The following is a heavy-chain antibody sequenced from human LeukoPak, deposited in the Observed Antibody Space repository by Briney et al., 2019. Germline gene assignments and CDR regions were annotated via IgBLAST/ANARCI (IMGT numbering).Heavy chain of an antibody. CDR3: ARDYGRSRDYGMDV. V-gene: IGHV3-7*01. D-gene: IGHD3-10*01. CDR1: GFTFSSYW. Sequence: PGGSLRLSCAASGFTFSSYWMSWVRQAPGKGLEWVANIKRDGSEIYYVDSVKGRFTISRDNAKNTLYLQMNSLRAEDTAMYYCARDYGRSRDYGMDVWGQGTTVTVSS. CDR2: IKRDGSEI. J-gene: IGHJ6*02.